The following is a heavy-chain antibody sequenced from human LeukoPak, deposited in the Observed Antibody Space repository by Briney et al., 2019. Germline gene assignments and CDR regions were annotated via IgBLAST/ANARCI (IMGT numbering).Heavy chain of an antibody. Sequence: GASVKVSCKASGYTFTSYYMHWVRQAPGQGLEWMGIINPSGGSTSYAQKFQGRVTMTRDMSTSTVYMELSSLRSEDTAVYYCARDIKDSSSSKTKVPARDYWGQGTLVTVSS. V-gene: IGHV1-46*01. J-gene: IGHJ4*02. CDR2: INPSGGST. CDR3: ARDIKDSSSSKTKVPARDY. D-gene: IGHD6-13*01. CDR1: GYTFTSYY.